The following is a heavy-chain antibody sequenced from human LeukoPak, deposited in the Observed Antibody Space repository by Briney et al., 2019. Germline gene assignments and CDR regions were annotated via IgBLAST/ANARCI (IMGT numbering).Heavy chain of an antibody. V-gene: IGHV3-30*02. CDR2: IRYDGDVK. J-gene: IGHJ3*01. D-gene: IGHD2-21*01. Sequence: GGSLRLSCAASGFIFSDYGMHWVRQAPGRGLKWVAFIRYDGDVKYYADSVKGRFTISRDDSKNTLYLQMNSLSPEDTAVYYCANFAGAFDVWGQGTMVTVSS. CDR1: GFIFSDYG. CDR3: ANFAGAFDV.